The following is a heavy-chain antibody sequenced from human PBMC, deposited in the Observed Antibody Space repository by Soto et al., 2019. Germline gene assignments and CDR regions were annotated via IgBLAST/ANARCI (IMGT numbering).Heavy chain of an antibody. J-gene: IGHJ4*02. D-gene: IGHD3-22*01. CDR1: GYIFTNHY. V-gene: IGHV1-46*01. CDR2: INPSGGST. CDR3: ARADYYDSSGFYYDC. Sequence: QVQLVQSGAEVKKPGASVKVSCKASGYIFTNHYIHWVRQAPGQGLEWMGIINPSGGSTNYLQKFQGTITMTRDTSTSTVYMELSSLRSEDTVVYFCARADYYDSSGFYYDCWGQGSLVTVSS.